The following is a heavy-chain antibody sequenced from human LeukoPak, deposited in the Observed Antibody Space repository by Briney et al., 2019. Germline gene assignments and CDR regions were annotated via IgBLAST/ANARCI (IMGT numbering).Heavy chain of an antibody. CDR3: ARDQEMAQGGY. V-gene: IGHV1-69*04. Sequence: AASVKVSCKASAGTFSSYAISWVRQAPGQGLEWMGRIIPIFGIASYAQKFQGRVTITADKSTSTAYMELGSLRSEDTAGYYCARDQEMAQGGYWGQGTLVTVSS. CDR2: IIPIFGIA. J-gene: IGHJ4*02. CDR1: AGTFSSYA. D-gene: IGHD5-24*01.